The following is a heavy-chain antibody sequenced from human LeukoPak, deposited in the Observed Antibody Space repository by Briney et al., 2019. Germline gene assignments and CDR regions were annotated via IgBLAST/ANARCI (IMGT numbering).Heavy chain of an antibody. D-gene: IGHD5-12*01. CDR3: AREGGRWLRSSHYFDY. V-gene: IGHV3-21*01. CDR1: GFTFSSYS. CDR2: ISSSSSYI. Sequence: PGGSLRLSCAASGFTFSSYSMNWVRQAPGKGLEWVSSISSSSSYIYYADSVKGRFTISRDNAKNSLYLQMNSLRAEDTAAYYCAREGGRWLRSSHYFDYWGQGTLVTVSS. J-gene: IGHJ4*02.